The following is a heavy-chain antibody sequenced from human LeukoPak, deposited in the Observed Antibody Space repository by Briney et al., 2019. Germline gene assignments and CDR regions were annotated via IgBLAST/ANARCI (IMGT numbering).Heavy chain of an antibody. CDR2: IYYSGST. CDR3: ARDITMVGWFDP. D-gene: IGHD3-10*01. V-gene: IGHV4-61*01. J-gene: IGHJ5*02. Sequence: SETLSLTCTVSGGSISSGSYYWSWIRQPPGKGLEWIGYIYYSGSTNYNPSLKSRVTISVDTSKNQFSLKLSSVTAADTAVYYCARDITMVGWFDPWGQGTLVTVSS. CDR1: GGSISSGSYY.